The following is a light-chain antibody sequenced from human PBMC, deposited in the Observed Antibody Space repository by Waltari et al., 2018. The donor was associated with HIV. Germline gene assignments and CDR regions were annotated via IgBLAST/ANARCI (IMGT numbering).Light chain of an antibody. J-gene: IGKJ1*01. CDR2: DAA. Sequence: ETIFTQSPGTLSLSPGARATLSCRASQSVSSSHLAWYQQKPGQAPRLLVYDAASRATSSPDRFIGSGSGTDFIITTNGRVHEDDAVYYCQQYDNSRWTFGQGTKVEIK. CDR1: QSVSSSH. CDR3: QQYDNSRWT. V-gene: IGKV3-20*01.